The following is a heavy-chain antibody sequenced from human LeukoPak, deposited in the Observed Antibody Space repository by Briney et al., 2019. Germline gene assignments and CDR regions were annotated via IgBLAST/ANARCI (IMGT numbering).Heavy chain of an antibody. CDR1: GFTFSSYW. V-gene: IGHV3-7*01. Sequence: GGSLRLSCAASGFTFSSYWMSWVRQAPGKGLEWVANIKQDGSGKYSVYSVKGRFTISRGNAKNSLYLQMNSLRAEDTAVYYCARDEDTSAYYSYWGQGTLVTVSS. CDR3: ARDEDTSAYYSY. J-gene: IGHJ4*02. D-gene: IGHD3-22*01. CDR2: IKQDGSGK.